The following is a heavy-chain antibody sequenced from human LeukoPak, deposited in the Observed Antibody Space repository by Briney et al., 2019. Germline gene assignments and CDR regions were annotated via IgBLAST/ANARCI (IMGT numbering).Heavy chain of an antibody. CDR2: IYPDDSDT. CDR3: ARLDSNSWYDY. D-gene: IGHD6-13*01. V-gene: IGHV5-51*01. J-gene: IGHJ4*02. CDR1: GYSFTNYW. Sequence: GESLKISCKGSGYSFTNYWIGWVSQTPGKGLEWMGIIYPDDSDTRYSSSFQGQVTISADKSISTAYLQWSSLKASDTAMYYCARLDSNSWYDYWGQGTLVTVSS.